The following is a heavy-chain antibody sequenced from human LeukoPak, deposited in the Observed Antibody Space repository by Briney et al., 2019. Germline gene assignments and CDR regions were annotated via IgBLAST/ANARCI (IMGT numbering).Heavy chain of an antibody. CDR1: GFTFNSYS. Sequence: GGSLRLSCAASGFTFNSYSMNWIRQAPGKGLEWISYINEGSTNIYYADSVKGRFTISRDNAKNSLYMQMNSLRAEDTAVYYRARDKGGPDYWGQGTLVTVSS. CDR2: INEGSTNI. J-gene: IGHJ4*02. D-gene: IGHD2-15*01. CDR3: ARDKGGPDY. V-gene: IGHV3-48*01.